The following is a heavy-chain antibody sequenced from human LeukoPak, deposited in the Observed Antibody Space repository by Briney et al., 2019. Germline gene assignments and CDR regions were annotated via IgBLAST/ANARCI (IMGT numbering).Heavy chain of an antibody. J-gene: IGHJ4*02. CDR3: ARLSSGWSRVMGDY. D-gene: IGHD6-19*01. V-gene: IGHV3-30-3*01. CDR1: GFTFSSYA. CDR2: ISYDGSNK. Sequence: GGSLRLSCAASGFTFSSYAMHWVRQAPGKGLEWVAVISYDGSNKYYADSVKGRFTISRDNSKNTLYLQMNSLRAEDTAVYYCARLSSGWSRVMGDYWGQGTLVTVSS.